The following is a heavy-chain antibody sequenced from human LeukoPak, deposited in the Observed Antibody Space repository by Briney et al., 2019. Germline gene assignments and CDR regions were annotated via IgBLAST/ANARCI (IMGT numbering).Heavy chain of an antibody. D-gene: IGHD6-13*01. J-gene: IGHJ5*02. Sequence: GGSLRLSCAASGFTFDDYAMHWVRQAPGKGLEWVSSISWGSGSIGYADSVKGRFTISRDNAKNSLYLQMNSLRAEDSALYYCAKDSAAAGTGYWFDPWGQGTLVTVSS. CDR2: ISWGSGSI. V-gene: IGHV3-9*01. CDR1: GFTFDDYA. CDR3: AKDSAAAGTGYWFDP.